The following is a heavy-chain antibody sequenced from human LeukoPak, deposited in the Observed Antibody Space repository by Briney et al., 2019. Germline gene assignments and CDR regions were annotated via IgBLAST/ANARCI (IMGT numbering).Heavy chain of an antibody. Sequence: GGSLRLSCAASGFSVSTHYMNWVRQAPGKGLERVSVIDSADNTYYADYVKGRFTISRYNSNNTVFFQLNSVRAEAAAVYYCASGGEYSGHDVGGGIEGYFDSWGQGTVVTVSS. CDR3: ASGGEYSGHDVGGGIEGYFDS. CDR1: GFSVSTHY. J-gene: IGHJ4*02. V-gene: IGHV3-53*01. D-gene: IGHD5-12*01. CDR2: IDSADNT.